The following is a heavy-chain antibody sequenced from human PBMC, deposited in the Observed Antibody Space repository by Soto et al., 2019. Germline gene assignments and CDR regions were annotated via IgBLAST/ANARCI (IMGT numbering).Heavy chain of an antibody. J-gene: IGHJ4*02. CDR2: INHSGST. CDR3: AYRADINVNWNGGYSAF. Sequence: SETQCVPYAVYYGSCVGYYWTWIRQTPRTGLEWIGEINHSGSTNYNPSLKSRLTIAKDTSKNQVVLTMTNVDPLDTAIYYCAYRADINVNWNGGYSAFWGQGALVTVSS. D-gene: IGHD1-1*01. V-gene: IGHV4-34*01. CDR1: YGSCVGYY.